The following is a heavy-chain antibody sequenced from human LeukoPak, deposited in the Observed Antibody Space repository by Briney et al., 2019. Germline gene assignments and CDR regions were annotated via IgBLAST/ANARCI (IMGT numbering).Heavy chain of an antibody. V-gene: IGHV4-59*01. CDR2: IYYSGST. CDR1: GGSISSYY. Sequence: SETLSLTCTVSGGSISSYYWSWIRQPPGKGLEWIGYIYYSGSTNYNPSLKSRVTISVDTSKNQFSLKLSSVTAADTAVYYCARGRGTTEGNFQHWGQGTLVTVSS. J-gene: IGHJ1*01. CDR3: ARGRGTTEGNFQH. D-gene: IGHD4-11*01.